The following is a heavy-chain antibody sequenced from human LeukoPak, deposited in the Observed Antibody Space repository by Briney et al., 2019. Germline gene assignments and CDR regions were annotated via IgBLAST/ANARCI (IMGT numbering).Heavy chain of an antibody. CDR2: IYHSGST. Sequence: KPSETLSLTCAVSGYSISSGLYWGWIRQPPGKGLEWIGSIYHSGSTYDNPSLKRRVTISVDTPKHQFSLKLSSVTAADTPVYYCARQGFGVIPTFDYWGQGTLVTVSS. V-gene: IGHV4-38-2*01. CDR1: GYSISSGLY. CDR3: ARQGFGVIPTFDY. J-gene: IGHJ4*02. D-gene: IGHD3-22*01.